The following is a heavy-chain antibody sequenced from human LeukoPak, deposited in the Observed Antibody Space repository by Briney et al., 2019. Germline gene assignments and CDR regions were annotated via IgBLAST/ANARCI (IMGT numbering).Heavy chain of an antibody. D-gene: IGHD3-22*01. V-gene: IGHV4-59*12. J-gene: IGHJ4*02. CDR2: IYHSGST. CDR3: ARAPYYDSSGYYYGLDY. CDR1: GGSISSYY. Sequence: SETLSLTCTVSGGSISSYYWSWIRQPPGKGLEWIGYIYHSGSTYYNPSLKSRVTISVDRSKNQFSLKLSSVTAADTAVYYCARAPYYDSSGYYYGLDYWGQGTLVTVSS.